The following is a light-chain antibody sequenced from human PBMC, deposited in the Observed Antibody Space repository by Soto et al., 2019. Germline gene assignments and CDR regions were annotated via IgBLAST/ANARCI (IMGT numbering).Light chain of an antibody. J-gene: IGKJ1*01. CDR3: RQYYSYPRT. V-gene: IGKV1-8*01. CDR2: AAS. CDR1: QGIISY. Sequence: IRLTEYPSFLTASRRERVNITWLASQGIISYLAWYQQKPGKAPKLLIYAASTLQSGVPSRFCGSGAGTDFTLTICCLQSEDFATYFCRQYYSYPRTFGQGTKVDI.